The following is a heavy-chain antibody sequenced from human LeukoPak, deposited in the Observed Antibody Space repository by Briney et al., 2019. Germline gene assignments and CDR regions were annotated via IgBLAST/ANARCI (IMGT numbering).Heavy chain of an antibody. CDR1: GGTFSSYA. J-gene: IGHJ4*02. V-gene: IGHV1-69*13. D-gene: IGHD6-13*01. CDR2: IIPIFGTA. CDR3: ARDHPGMAAAGTLLYYFDY. Sequence: SVTVSCKASGGTFSSYAISWVRQAPGQGLEWMGGIIPIFGTANYAQKFQGRVTITADESTSTAYMELSSLRSEDTAVYYCARDHPGMAAAGTLLYYFDYWGQGTLVTVSS.